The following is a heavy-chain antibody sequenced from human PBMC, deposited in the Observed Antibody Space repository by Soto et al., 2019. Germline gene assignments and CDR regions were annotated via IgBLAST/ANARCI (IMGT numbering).Heavy chain of an antibody. CDR1: GGSINSYY. J-gene: IGHJ4*02. V-gene: IGHV4-59*08. CDR2: IYSSGST. D-gene: IGHD2-2*01. CDR3: ARQYCSSTRCYQYFDY. Sequence: SETLSLTCTVSGGSINSYYWSWIRQSPEKGLEWIGYIYSSGSTNYNPSLKSRVTISVDTSKNQSSLKLSSVTAADTAVYYCARQYCSSTRCYQYFDYWGQGTLVTVSS.